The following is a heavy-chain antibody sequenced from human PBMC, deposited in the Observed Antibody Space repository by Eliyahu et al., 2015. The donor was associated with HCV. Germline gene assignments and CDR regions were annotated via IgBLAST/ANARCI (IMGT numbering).Heavy chain of an antibody. D-gene: IGHD3-22*01. V-gene: IGHV1-18*01. J-gene: IGHJ4*02. Sequence: QVQLVQSGAEVKKPGASVKVSCKASGYTFTSYGISWVRQAPGQGLEWMGWISAYNGNTNYAQKLQGRVTMTTDTSTSTAYMELRSLRSDDTAVYYCARGRGEQRDYYYDSSGYYYFDYWGQGTLVTVSS. CDR3: ARGRGEQRDYYYDSSGYYYFDY. CDR2: ISAYNGNT. CDR1: GYTFTSYG.